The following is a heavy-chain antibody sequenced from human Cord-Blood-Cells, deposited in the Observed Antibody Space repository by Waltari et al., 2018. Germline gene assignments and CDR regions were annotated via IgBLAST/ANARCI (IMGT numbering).Heavy chain of an antibody. V-gene: IGHV3-30-3*01. CDR1: GFTFSSYA. D-gene: IGHD3-10*01. CDR3: AESRGFDY. Sequence: QVQLVESGGGVVQPGRSLRLSCAASGFTFSSYAMHWVRQAPGKGLEWVAVISYDGSNKYYADSVKGRFTISRDNSKNTLYLQMNSLRAEDTAVYYCAESRGFDYWGQGTLVTVSS. CDR2: ISYDGSNK. J-gene: IGHJ4*02.